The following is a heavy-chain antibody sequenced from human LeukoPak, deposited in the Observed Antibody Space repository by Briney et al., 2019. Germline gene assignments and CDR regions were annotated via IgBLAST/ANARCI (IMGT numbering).Heavy chain of an antibody. CDR1: GFTFGTYW. V-gene: IGHV3-48*03. CDR3: ARAPPSEYHLLGDYWYFYL. J-gene: IGHJ2*01. CDR2: ISSSGSTI. D-gene: IGHD2-2*01. Sequence: LXXSCAASGFTFGTYWMNWVGQAPGKGVERVSYISSSGSTIYYADSVKGGLTISREKAKKSLYMQMTSLRAEDTAVYYCARAPPSEYHLLGDYWYFYLWGRGTLVTVSS.